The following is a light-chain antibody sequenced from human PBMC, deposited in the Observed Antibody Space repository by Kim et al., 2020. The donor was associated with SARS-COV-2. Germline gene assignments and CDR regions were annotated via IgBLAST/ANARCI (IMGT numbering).Light chain of an antibody. Sequence: PGERATLSCRGSQNISTYLDWYQQRPGQAPRLLVYDASNRATGVPDRFSGSGSGTDFTLTISSLEPEDFSIYYCQQRNSWPPAVTFGGGTKVDIK. V-gene: IGKV3-11*01. CDR3: QQRNSWPPAVT. CDR2: DAS. J-gene: IGKJ4*01. CDR1: QNISTY.